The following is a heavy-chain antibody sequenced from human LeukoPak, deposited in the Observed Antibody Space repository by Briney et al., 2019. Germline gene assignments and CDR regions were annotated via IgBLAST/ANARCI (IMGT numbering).Heavy chain of an antibody. CDR2: IYTSGST. V-gene: IGHV4-61*02. D-gene: IGHD5-18*01. Sequence: SQTLSLTCTVSGGSISSGSYYWSWIRQPAGKGLECIGRIYTSGSTNYNPSLKSRVTISVDTSKNQFSLKLSSVTAADTAVYYCARTDTAMDNNWFDPWGQGTLVTVSS. CDR3: ARTDTAMDNNWFDP. J-gene: IGHJ5*02. CDR1: GGSISSGSYY.